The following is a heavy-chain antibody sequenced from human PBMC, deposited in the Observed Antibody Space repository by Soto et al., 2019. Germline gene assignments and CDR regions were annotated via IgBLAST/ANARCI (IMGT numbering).Heavy chain of an antibody. CDR2: ISYDGSNK. J-gene: IGHJ4*02. CDR1: GFTFSSYA. CDR3: ARKEWELLLKLDFDY. V-gene: IGHV3-30-3*01. Sequence: GGSLRLSCAASGFTFSSYAMHWVRQAPGKGLEWVAVISYDGSNKYYADSVKGRFTISRDNSKNTLYLQMNSLRAEGTAVYYCARKEWELLLKLDFDYWGQGTLVTVSS. D-gene: IGHD1-26*01.